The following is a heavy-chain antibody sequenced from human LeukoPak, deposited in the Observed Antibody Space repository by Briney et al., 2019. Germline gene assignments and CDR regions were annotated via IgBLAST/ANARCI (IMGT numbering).Heavy chain of an antibody. J-gene: IGHJ3*02. V-gene: IGHV3-20*01. D-gene: IGHD2-2*01. CDR1: GFTFSSYA. CDR3: AREGGIVVVPAAPEHAFDI. Sequence: GGSLRLSCEASGFTFSSYAMSWVRQAPGKGLEWVSGINWNGGSTGYADSVKGRFTISRDNAKNSLYLQMNSLRAEDTALYHCAREGGIVVVPAAPEHAFDIWGQGTMVTVSS. CDR2: INWNGGST.